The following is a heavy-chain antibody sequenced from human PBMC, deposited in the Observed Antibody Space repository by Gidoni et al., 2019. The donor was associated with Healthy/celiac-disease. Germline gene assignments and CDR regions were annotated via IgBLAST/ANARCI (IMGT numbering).Heavy chain of an antibody. J-gene: IGHJ4*02. CDR1: GFTFSSYG. Sequence: QVQLVESGGGVVRPGRSLRLSGAASGFTFSSYGLHWVRQAPGKGLGWVAVISYDGSNKYYADSVKGRFTISRDNSKNTLYLQMNSLRAEDTAVYYCASNEYSSSGPDYWGQGTLVTVSS. CDR2: ISYDGSNK. D-gene: IGHD6-6*01. V-gene: IGHV3-30*03. CDR3: ASNEYSSSGPDY.